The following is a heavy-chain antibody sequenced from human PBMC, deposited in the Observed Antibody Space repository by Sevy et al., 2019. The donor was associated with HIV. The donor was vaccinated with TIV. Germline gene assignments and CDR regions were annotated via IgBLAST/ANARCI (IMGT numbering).Heavy chain of an antibody. CDR3: AKDTQTYYDFWSGYYTRRGFDY. Sequence: GGSLRLSCAASGFTFSSYGMHWVRQAPGKGLEWVAVISYDGSNKYYADSVKGRFTISIDNSKNTLYLQMNSLRAEDTAVYYCAKDTQTYYDFWSGYYTRRGFDYWGQGTLVTVSS. CDR2: ISYDGSNK. V-gene: IGHV3-30*18. J-gene: IGHJ4*02. D-gene: IGHD3-3*01. CDR1: GFTFSSYG.